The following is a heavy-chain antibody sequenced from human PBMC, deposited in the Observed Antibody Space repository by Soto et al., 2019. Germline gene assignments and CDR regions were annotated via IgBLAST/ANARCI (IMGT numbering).Heavy chain of an antibody. V-gene: IGHV1-69*13. CDR2: ILPVSAPP. J-gene: IGHJ4*02. CDR1: GGTLNNYA. Sequence: GASVKVSCKASGGTLNNYAINCVRQAPGQWLEWMGGILPVSAPPDYAQKFQGRVSITADHSTSTVYMELSRLKSDDTAVYFCATDSNYDVSNSFWGQGTLVTVSS. D-gene: IGHD3-3*01. CDR3: ATDSNYDVSNSF.